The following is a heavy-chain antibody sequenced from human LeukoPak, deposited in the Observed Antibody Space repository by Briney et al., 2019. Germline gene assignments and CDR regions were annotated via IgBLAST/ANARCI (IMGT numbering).Heavy chain of an antibody. CDR2: ITYSGST. J-gene: IGHJ5*02. V-gene: IGHV4-59*01. D-gene: IGHD3-16*01. CDR1: GASISGSY. Sequence: PSETLSLTCTVSGASISGSYWSWIRQPPGKGLEWIGYITYSGSTNYNPSFKSRVTMSVDVSKNQFPLKLRSVTAADTAVYYCARDSVFETNWFDPWGQGTLVTVSS. CDR3: ARDSVFETNWFDP.